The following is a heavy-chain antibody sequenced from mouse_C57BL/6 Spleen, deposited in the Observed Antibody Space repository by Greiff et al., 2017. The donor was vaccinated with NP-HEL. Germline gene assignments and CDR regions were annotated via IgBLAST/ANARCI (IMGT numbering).Heavy chain of an antibody. V-gene: IGHV1-72*01. CDR3: ARNYGSSYVGYYFDY. CDR1: GYTFTSYW. Sequence: VQLQQPGAELVKPGASVKLSCKASGYTFTSYWMHWVKQRPGRGLEWIGRIDPNSGGTKYNEKFKSKATLTVDKPSSTAYMQLSSLTSEDSAVYYGARNYGSSYVGYYFDYWGQGTTLTVSS. CDR2: IDPNSGGT. J-gene: IGHJ2*01. D-gene: IGHD1-1*01.